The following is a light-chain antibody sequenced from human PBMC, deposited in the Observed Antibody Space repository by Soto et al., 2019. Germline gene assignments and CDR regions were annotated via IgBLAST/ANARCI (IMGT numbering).Light chain of an antibody. J-gene: IGLJ1*01. CDR2: DVS. V-gene: IGLV2-14*01. CDR3: SSYKRSSTYV. Sequence: QSALTQPASVSGSPGQSITISCTGTSSDVGGYNYVSWYQQHPGKAPKLMIYDVSNRPSGVSDRFSGSKSGNTASLTISGLQAEDEVDYYCSSYKRSSTYVSGAGTKVTVL. CDR1: SSDVGGYNY.